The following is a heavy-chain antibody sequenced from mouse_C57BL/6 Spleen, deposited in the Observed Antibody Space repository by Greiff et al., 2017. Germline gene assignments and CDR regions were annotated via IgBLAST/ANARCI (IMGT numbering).Heavy chain of an antibody. CDR3: ARVDDGYSYAMDY. CDR2: IYPRSGNT. V-gene: IGHV1-81*01. D-gene: IGHD2-3*01. J-gene: IGHJ4*01. Sequence: VQLQQSGAELARPGASVKLSCKASGYTFTSYGISWVKQRTGQGLEWIGEIYPRSGNTYYNEKFKGKATLTADKSSSTAYMELRSLTSEDAAVYFCARVDDGYSYAMDYWGQGTSVTVSS. CDR1: GYTFTSYG.